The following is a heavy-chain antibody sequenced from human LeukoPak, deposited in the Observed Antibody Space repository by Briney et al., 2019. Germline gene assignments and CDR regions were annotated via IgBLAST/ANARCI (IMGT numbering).Heavy chain of an antibody. CDR3: TRVSWRGEIF. CDR2: ISRGGSPI. Sequence: GGSLRLSCAASGFTFSSYEMNWVRQAPGKGLEWVSSISRGGSPIFYADSVRGRFTTSRDNAKKSLFLQMTSLRAEDTAVYYCTRVSWRGEIFWGQGTLVTVSS. V-gene: IGHV3-48*03. J-gene: IGHJ4*02. D-gene: IGHD3-3*01. CDR1: GFTFSSYE.